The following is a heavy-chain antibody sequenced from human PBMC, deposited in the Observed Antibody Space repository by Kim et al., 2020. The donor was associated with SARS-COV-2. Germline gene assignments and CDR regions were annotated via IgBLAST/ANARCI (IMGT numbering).Heavy chain of an antibody. J-gene: IGHJ3*02. Sequence: YYENAVKERFIISKENSKKTLYLQMGSLRAEDMAVYYCARFSPQAFDIWGQGTMVTVSS. CDR3: ARFSPQAFDI. V-gene: IGHV3-64*01.